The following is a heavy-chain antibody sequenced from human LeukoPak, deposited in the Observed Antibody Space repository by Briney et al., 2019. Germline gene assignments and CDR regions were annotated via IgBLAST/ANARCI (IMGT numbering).Heavy chain of an antibody. J-gene: IGHJ6*02. CDR2: INPSGGST. CDR3: AREDVVLVDAVRYYYYGMDV. CDR1: GYNFISYY. V-gene: IGHV1-46*01. Sequence: ASVKVSCKASGYNFISYYMHWVRQAPGQGLEWMGIINPSGGSTSYAQKFQDRVTMTRDTSTSTVYMELSGLKSEDTAVYYCAREDVVLVDAVRYYYYGMDVWGQGTTVTVSS. D-gene: IGHD2-8*01.